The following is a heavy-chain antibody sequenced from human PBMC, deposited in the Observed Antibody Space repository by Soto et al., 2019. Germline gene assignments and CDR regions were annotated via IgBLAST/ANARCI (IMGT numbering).Heavy chain of an antibody. J-gene: IGHJ5*02. CDR3: ATGGLFSS. D-gene: IGHD3-3*01. Sequence: QVQLQQWGVGLLKPSETLSLTCDISGEYFSANYWSWIRQTPGKGLEWLGEINHAGTTDYNPSVEDRIIISADASKNQFSLKLTSVTAMDTAVYYCATGGLFSSWGQGTLVTVSS. CDR1: GEYFSANY. CDR2: INHAGTT. V-gene: IGHV4-34*01.